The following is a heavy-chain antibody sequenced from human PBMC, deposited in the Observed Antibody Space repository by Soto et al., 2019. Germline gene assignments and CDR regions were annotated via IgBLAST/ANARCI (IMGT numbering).Heavy chain of an antibody. Sequence: QVQLVESGGGVVQPGRSLRLSCAASGFTFSSYGMHWVRQAPGKGLEWVAVISYDGSNKYYADSVKGRFTISRDNSKNTLYLQMNSLRAEDTAVYYCARGRVVVTSIEFDYWGQGNLGTVSS. CDR1: GFTFSSYG. J-gene: IGHJ4*02. V-gene: IGHV3-30*03. CDR2: ISYDGSNK. D-gene: IGHD2-21*02. CDR3: ARGRVVVTSIEFDY.